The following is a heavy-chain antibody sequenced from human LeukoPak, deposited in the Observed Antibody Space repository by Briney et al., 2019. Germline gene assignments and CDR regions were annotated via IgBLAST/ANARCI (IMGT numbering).Heavy chain of an antibody. Sequence: ASVKVSCKASGYTFTDHYMHWVRQAPGQGLEWMGIINPSGGSTSYAQKFQGRVTMTEDTSTDTAYMELSSLRSEDTAVYYCATDRNYYMDVWGKGTTVTVSS. V-gene: IGHV1-46*01. CDR3: ATDRNYYMDV. CDR1: GYTFTDHY. J-gene: IGHJ6*03. CDR2: INPSGGST.